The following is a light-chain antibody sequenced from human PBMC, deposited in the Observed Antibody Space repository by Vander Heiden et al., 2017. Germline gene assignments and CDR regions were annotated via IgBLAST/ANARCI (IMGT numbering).Light chain of an antibody. CDR3: SSYSGSTTPVV. J-gene: IGLJ2*01. CDR2: EVT. CDR1: RSDIGGYNY. Sequence: QSALTQPASVSGSPGHSITISCTGTRSDIGGYNYVSWYQQRPGKAPKLIIYEVTNRPSGVSDRFSGSKSGNTASLSISGLQGEDEAYYYCSSYSGSTTPVVFGGGTKLTVL. V-gene: IGLV2-14*01.